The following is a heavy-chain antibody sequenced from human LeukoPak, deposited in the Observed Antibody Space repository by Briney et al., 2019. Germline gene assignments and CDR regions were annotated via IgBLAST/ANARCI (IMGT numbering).Heavy chain of an antibody. J-gene: IGHJ2*01. CDR1: GGSISSYY. D-gene: IGHD1-14*01. Sequence: SETLSLTCTVSGGSISSYYWSWIRRPTGKGLEYIGYIYYSGNTNSNPSLNSRVTISVDTSKNQFSLKLSSVTAADTAVYYCARRGSGASLEYYFDLWGRGTLVTVSS. CDR2: IYYSGNT. CDR3: ARRGSGASLEYYFDL. V-gene: IGHV4-59*08.